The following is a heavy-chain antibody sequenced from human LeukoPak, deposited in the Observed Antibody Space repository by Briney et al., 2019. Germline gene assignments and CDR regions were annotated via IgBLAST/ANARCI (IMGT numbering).Heavy chain of an antibody. CDR3: ARGRAEDY. CDR2: INHSGST. Sequence: SETLSLTCAVYGGSFSGYYWSWIRQPPGKGLEWIGEINHSGSTNYNPSLKSRVTISVDTSKNQFSLKLRSVTAADTAVYYCARGRAEDYWGQGTLVTVSS. CDR1: GGSFSGYY. J-gene: IGHJ4*02. V-gene: IGHV4-34*01.